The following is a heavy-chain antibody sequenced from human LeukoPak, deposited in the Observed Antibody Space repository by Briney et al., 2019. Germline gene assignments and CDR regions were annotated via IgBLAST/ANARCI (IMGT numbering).Heavy chain of an antibody. D-gene: IGHD3-10*01. CDR3: AAAGDY. Sequence: GGSLRLSCAASGLTLSTYSMNWVRQAPGKGLEWVSYISSISTTIYYADSVKGRFTISRDNAKNSLYLQMNSLRAEDTAVYYCAAAGDYWGQGTLVTVSS. CDR1: GLTLSTYS. V-gene: IGHV3-48*01. J-gene: IGHJ4*02. CDR2: ISSISTTI.